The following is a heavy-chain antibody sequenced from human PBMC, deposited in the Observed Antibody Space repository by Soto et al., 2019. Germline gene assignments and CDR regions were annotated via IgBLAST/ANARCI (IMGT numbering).Heavy chain of an antibody. CDR1: GFTFSSYT. V-gene: IGHV3-23*01. CDR3: AKDPNTDLLGGFEL. CDR2: VSGTGTRT. Sequence: PXVSLRLSCAASGFTFSSYTMSWVRQAPGKGLEWVSGVSGTGTRTYYADSVKGRFTISRDNSESTLSLQMNSLRDEDTAVYYCAKDPNTDLLGGFELGGQGTMVTVSS. J-gene: IGHJ3*01. D-gene: IGHD2-15*01.